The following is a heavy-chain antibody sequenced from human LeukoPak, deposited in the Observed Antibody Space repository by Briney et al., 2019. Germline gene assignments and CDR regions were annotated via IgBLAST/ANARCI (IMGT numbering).Heavy chain of an antibody. J-gene: IGHJ5*02. D-gene: IGHD3-10*01. CDR2: IFYRGST. CDR1: GGSINTYY. V-gene: IGHV4-59*08. Sequence: SESLSLTCTVSGGSINTYYWSWIRQPPGKGLEWIGYIFYRGSTNYNPSLKSRVTISVDTSKKQFSLKLSSVTAADTAVYYCARHVGFITMVRGVINNNWSDPWGQGTLVTVSS. CDR3: ARHVGFITMVRGVINNNWSDP.